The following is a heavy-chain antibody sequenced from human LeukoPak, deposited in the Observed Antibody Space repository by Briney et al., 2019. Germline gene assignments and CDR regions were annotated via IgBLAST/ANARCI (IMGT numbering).Heavy chain of an antibody. CDR3: ARDGGITIFGVVFDAFDI. Sequence: GGSLRLSCAASGFTFSSYWMSWVRQAPGKGLEWVANIKQDGSEKYYVDSVKGRFTISRDNAKNSLYLQMNSLRAEDTAVYYCARDGGITIFGVVFDAFDIWGQGTMVTVSS. D-gene: IGHD3-3*01. V-gene: IGHV3-7*01. CDR2: IKQDGSEK. CDR1: GFTFSSYW. J-gene: IGHJ3*02.